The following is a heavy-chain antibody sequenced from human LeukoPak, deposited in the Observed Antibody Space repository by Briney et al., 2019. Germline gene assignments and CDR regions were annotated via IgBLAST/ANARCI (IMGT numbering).Heavy chain of an antibody. V-gene: IGHV6-1*01. Sequence: SQTLSLTCAISGDSVSSNSVTWNWIRQSPSRDLEWLGRTYYRSTCYNDYAVSVRGRITGNPDTSKNQFSLHLNSVTPEDTAVYYCARRLTQYDCFDPWGQGILVTVSS. J-gene: IGHJ5*02. D-gene: IGHD2-2*01. CDR3: ARRLTQYDCFDP. CDR1: GDSVSSNSVT. CDR2: TYYRSTCYN.